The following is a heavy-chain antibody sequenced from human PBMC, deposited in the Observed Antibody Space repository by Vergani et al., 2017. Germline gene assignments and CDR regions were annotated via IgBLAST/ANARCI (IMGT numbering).Heavy chain of an antibody. V-gene: IGHV3-23*01. CDR3: ARVGYCSGGSCDYYYYYGMDV. D-gene: IGHD2-15*01. CDR2: IKNTGDST. CDR1: GFTFSSHA. J-gene: IGHJ6*02. Sequence: EVQLLQSEGAVVQPGGSLRLSCVASGFTFSSHAMSWVRQGHGQGLEWVSSIKNTGDSTHYADSVKGRFTISRDNSKNTLYLQMNSLRAEDTAVYYCARVGYCSGGSCDYYYYYGMDVWGQGTTVTVSS.